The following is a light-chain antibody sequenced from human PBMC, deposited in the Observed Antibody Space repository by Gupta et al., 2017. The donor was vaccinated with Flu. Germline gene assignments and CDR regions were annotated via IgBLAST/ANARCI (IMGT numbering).Light chain of an antibody. J-gene: IGKJ1*01. Sequence: DVVMTQSPRSLPVALGQPASISCRSSQSLVYTDGSTVLHWFQQRPGQSPRRLIYLVSHRDSGVPDRFSGSGSGTDFTLKISRVEAEDVGIYCCRQCAPWPWAFDQGTKVEIK. V-gene: IGKV2-30*01. CDR3: RQCAPWPWA. CDR2: LVS. CDR1: QSLVYTDGSTV.